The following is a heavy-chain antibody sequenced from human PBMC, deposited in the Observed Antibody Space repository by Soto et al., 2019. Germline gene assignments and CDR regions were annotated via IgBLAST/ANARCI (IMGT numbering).Heavy chain of an antibody. CDR3: ARGSSKWDY. CDR2: SHSGGRN. Sequence: PSETLSLTCTVSGGSISSFYCSWIRQPAGKGLESIGLSHSGGRNNYNPSLKSRVTMAVDTYKNQFSLRLSSVTAVDTAMYYCARGSSKWDYWGQGTLVTVSS. J-gene: IGHJ4*02. V-gene: IGHV4-4*07. D-gene: IGHD6-13*01. CDR1: GGSISSFY.